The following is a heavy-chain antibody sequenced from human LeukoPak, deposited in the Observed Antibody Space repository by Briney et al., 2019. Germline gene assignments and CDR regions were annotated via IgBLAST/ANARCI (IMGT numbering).Heavy chain of an antibody. D-gene: IGHD4-17*01. CDR3: ATAYGDYIQDWYFDL. CDR1: GYTLTELS. J-gene: IGHJ2*01. V-gene: IGHV1-24*01. Sequence: ASVKVSCKVSGYTLTELSMHWVRQAPGKGLEWMGGFDPEDGETIYAQKFQGRVTMTEDTSTDTAYMELSSLRSEDTAVYYCATAYGDYIQDWYFDLWGRGTLVTVSS. CDR2: FDPEDGET.